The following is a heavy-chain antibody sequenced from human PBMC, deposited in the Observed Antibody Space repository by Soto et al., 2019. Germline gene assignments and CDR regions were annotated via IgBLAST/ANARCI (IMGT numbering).Heavy chain of an antibody. Sequence: EVQLVESGGGLVQSGGSLRLSCEASGFSFSSYGMNWVRQAPGKGLEWLASIKEDGSEKQYVNSVKGRFTISRDNSKNSLYLQMNSLSGEDTDVCYCVRAISGSFALWGQGTLVIVSS. CDR3: VRAISGSFAL. CDR1: GFSFSSYG. V-gene: IGHV3-7*04. J-gene: IGHJ4*02. CDR2: IKEDGSEK. D-gene: IGHD3-3*01.